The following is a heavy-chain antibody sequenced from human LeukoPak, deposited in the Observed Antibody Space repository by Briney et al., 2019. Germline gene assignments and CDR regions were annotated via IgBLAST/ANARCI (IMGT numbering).Heavy chain of an antibody. V-gene: IGHV3-74*01. CDR3: RYYDSSGSQTDY. CDR2: INSDERST. J-gene: IGHJ4*02. D-gene: IGHD3-22*01. CDR1: GFSFCSYW. Sequence: GGSLRLSCAASGFSFCSYWMHWVRHAPGEGLGWVSRINSDERSTNYADAVKGRFTISRDNAKNTLYLQMNSLRAEDTAVYYCRYYDSSGSQTDYWARGTRVTVSS.